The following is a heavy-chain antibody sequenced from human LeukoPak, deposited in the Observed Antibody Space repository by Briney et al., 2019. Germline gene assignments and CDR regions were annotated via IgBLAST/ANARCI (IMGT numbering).Heavy chain of an antibody. CDR3: ARGQGVYYYYYYMDV. J-gene: IGHJ6*03. CDR1: GYTFTGYY. V-gene: IGHV1-8*03. Sequence: ASVKVSCKASGYTFTGYYMHWVRQAPGQGLEWMGWMNPNSGNTGYAQKFQGRVTITRNTSISTAYMELSSLRSEDTAVYYCARGQGVYYYYYYMDVWGKGTTVTVSS. CDR2: MNPNSGNT. D-gene: IGHD2-8*01.